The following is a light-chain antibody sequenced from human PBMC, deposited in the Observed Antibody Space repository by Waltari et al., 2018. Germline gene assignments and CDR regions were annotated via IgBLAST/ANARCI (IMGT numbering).Light chain of an antibody. Sequence: QSALTQPASVSGSPGQSITISCPGTSSDVGGYNHVSWYQQHPGKAPKLMMYDVTNRASGVSSRFTGSKSGNTASLTISVLQTDDEADYYCSSYRKSSTAGGVFGTGTKVTVL. CDR2: DVT. CDR3: SSYRKSSTAGGV. CDR1: SSDVGGYNH. V-gene: IGLV2-14*03. J-gene: IGLJ1*01.